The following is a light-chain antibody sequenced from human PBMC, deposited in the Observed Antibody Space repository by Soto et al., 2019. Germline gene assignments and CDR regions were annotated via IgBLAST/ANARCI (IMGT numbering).Light chain of an antibody. CDR3: QKYNSAPL. CDR2: AAS. Sequence: DIQMTQSPSSLSASVGDRVTITCRASQGISNYLAWYQQKPGRVPKLLIYAASTLQSGVPSRFSGSGSGTDFTLTISSLQPEDVATYYCQKYNSAPLFGPGTKVDIK. CDR1: QGISNY. V-gene: IGKV1-27*01. J-gene: IGKJ3*01.